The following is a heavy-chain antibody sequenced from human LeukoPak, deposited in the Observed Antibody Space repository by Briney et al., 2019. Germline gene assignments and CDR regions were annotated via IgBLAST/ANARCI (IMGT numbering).Heavy chain of an antibody. CDR1: GFTFSSYA. CDR3: AKDSSYGDLFDY. V-gene: IGHV3-23*01. J-gene: IGHJ4*02. Sequence: GGSLSLPCAASGFTFSSYALSWVRQAPGRGLEWVSAISGSGGSTYYADSVKGRFTISRDNSKNTLYLQMNSLRAEDTAVYYCAKDSSYGDLFDYWGQGTLVTVSS. CDR2: ISGSGGST. D-gene: IGHD4-17*01.